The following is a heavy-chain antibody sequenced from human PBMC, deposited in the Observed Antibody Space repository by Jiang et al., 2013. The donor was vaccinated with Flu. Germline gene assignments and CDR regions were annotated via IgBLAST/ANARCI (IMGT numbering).Heavy chain of an antibody. D-gene: IGHD2-21*02. CDR2: IFSKDEK. Sequence: KPTQTLTLTCTVSGFSLSDPTMGVGWIRQPPGKALQLLAHIFSKDEKSYSTFLRRRLTISKDTSKSLVVLTMTNLDRADTATYYCARMRYECGGDCYWTFDFWGQGTLVTVST. J-gene: IGHJ4*02. CDR3: ARMRYECGGDCYWTFDF. CDR1: GFSLSDPTMG. V-gene: IGHV2-26*01.